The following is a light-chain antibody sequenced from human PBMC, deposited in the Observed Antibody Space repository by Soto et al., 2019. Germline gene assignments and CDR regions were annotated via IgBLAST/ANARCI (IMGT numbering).Light chain of an antibody. CDR1: QSITNNY. CDR3: QQYGSSPWT. V-gene: IGKV3-20*01. Sequence: EIVLTQSPGTLSLSPGERATLSCRASQSITNNYLAWYQQKPGQAPRLLIYLASNRAAGIPDRFSGSGSGADFTLTITRLETEDFAVYHGQQYGSSPWTFGQGTKVDIK. CDR2: LAS. J-gene: IGKJ1*01.